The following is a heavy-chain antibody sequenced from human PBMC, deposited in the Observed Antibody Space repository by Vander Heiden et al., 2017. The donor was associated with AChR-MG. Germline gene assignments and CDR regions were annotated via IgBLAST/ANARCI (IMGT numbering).Heavy chain of an antibody. CDR1: AFTFSSYS. CDR3: ARDLARTGGHY. V-gene: IGHV3-48*01. CDR2: ISSSSSTI. J-gene: IGHJ4*02. D-gene: IGHD2-8*02. Sequence: EVQLVESGGGLVQPGGSLRLSCAASAFTFSSYSMNWVRQAPGKGLEWVSYISSSSSTIYYADSVKGRFTISRDNAKNSLYLQMNSLRAEDTAVYYCARDLARTGGHYWGQGTLVTVSS.